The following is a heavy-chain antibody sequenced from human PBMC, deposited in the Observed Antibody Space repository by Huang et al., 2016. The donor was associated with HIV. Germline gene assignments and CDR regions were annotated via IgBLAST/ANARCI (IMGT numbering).Heavy chain of an antibody. D-gene: IGHD3-3*01. CDR2: IYYSGTT. V-gene: IGHV4-39*02. CDR3: ARTGVAVSDDPEYFQH. Sequence: LQESGPGLVGPSETLSLTCAVSGDSINSNTFYWGWIRRPPGKALEWIGSIYYSGTTYYNPALKRRARIAVDASKKRIFLHLRSVTAADTGVYYCARTGVAVSDDPEYFQHWGQGALVTIS. J-gene: IGHJ1*01. CDR1: GDSINSNTFY.